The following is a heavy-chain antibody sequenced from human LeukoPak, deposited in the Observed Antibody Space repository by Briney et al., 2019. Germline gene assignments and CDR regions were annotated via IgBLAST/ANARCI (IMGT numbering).Heavy chain of an antibody. CDR1: GFTFSSYE. J-gene: IGHJ3*02. CDR2: ISSSGSTI. CDR3: AGTRGFPNAFDI. Sequence: PGGSLRLSCAASGFTFSSYEMNWVRQAPEKGLEWVSYISSSGSTIYYADSVKGRFTISRDNAKNSLYLQMNSLRAEDTAVYYCAGTRGFPNAFDIWGQGTMVTVSS. V-gene: IGHV3-48*03.